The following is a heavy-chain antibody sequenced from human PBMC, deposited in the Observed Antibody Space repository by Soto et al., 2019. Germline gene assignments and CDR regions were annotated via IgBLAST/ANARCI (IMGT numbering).Heavy chain of an antibody. CDR1: GGSISSYY. J-gene: IGHJ4*02. V-gene: IGHV4-59*01. D-gene: IGHD6-19*01. CDR2: IYYSGST. CDR3: ARTTSSGWIDY. Sequence: LETLSLTCTVSGGSISSYYWSWIRQPPGKGLEWIGYIYYSGSTNYNPSLKSRITISVDTSKNQFSLKLSSVTAADTAVYYCARTTSSGWIDYWGQGTLVTVSS.